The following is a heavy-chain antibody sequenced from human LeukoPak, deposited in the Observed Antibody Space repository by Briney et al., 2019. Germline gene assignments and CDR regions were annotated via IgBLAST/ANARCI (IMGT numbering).Heavy chain of an antibody. D-gene: IGHD1-20*01. CDR1: GFTFSSYG. Sequence: GRSLRLSCAASGFTFSSYGMHWVRQAPGKGLEWVAVISYDGSNKYYADSVKGRFTISRDNSKNTLYLQMNSLRAEDTAVYYCARGVTGTGGNWFDPWGQGTLVTVSS. J-gene: IGHJ5*02. CDR2: ISYDGSNK. V-gene: IGHV3-30*19. CDR3: ARGVTGTGGNWFDP.